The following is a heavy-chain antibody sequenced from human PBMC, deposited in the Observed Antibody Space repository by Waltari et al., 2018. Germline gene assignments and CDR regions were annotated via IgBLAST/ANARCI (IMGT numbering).Heavy chain of an antibody. J-gene: IGHJ4*02. V-gene: IGHV4-59*01. CDR3: ALVRRTTAVLDY. D-gene: IGHD6-6*01. Sequence: QVQLQESGPGLVKPSETLSLTCTVSGGSISSYYWSWIRQPPGKGLEWIGYIYYSGSTNYNPSLKSRVTISVDTSKNQFSLKLSSVTAADTAVYYCALVRRTTAVLDYWGQGTLVTVSS. CDR2: IYYSGST. CDR1: GGSISSYY.